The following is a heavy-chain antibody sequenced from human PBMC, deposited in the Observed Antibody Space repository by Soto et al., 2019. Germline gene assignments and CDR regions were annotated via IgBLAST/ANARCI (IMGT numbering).Heavy chain of an antibody. CDR3: ASGGNWFDP. Sequence: SETLSLTCNVSGGSISNYYWTWVRQSPEKGLEWIGYMYHNGNINYNPSLKSRVTISIDTSKNQFSLTLKSVTAADTAVYYCASGGNWFDPWGQGVLVTVSS. V-gene: IGHV4-59*01. D-gene: IGHD3-16*01. J-gene: IGHJ5*02. CDR1: GGSISNYY. CDR2: MYHNGNI.